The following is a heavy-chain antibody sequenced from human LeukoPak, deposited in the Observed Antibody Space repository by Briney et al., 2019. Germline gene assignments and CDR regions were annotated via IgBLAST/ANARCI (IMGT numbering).Heavy chain of an antibody. CDR3: ARDQQWLVFDY. Sequence: GGSLRLXCAASGFTFSSYSMNWVRQAPGKGLEWVSSISSSSSYIYYADSVKGRFTISRDNAKNSLYLQMNSLRAEDTAVYYCARDQQWLVFDYWGQGNLVTVSS. D-gene: IGHD6-19*01. CDR1: GFTFSSYS. V-gene: IGHV3-21*01. CDR2: ISSSSSYI. J-gene: IGHJ4*02.